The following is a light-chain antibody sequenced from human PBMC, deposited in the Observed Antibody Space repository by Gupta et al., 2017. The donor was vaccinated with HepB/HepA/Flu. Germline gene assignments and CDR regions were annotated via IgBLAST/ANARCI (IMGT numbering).Light chain of an antibody. J-gene: IGKJ4*01. Sequence: DIVMTQSPVSLPVTPGEPASISCRSSQSLLHSNGYNYLDWFLQKQGQSPQLLIYLGSNRASGVPDRFSGSGSGTDFTLKISRVEAEDVGVYYCMQDLQTPLTFGGGTKVEIK. CDR1: QSLLHSNGYNY. CDR2: LGS. V-gene: IGKV2-28*01. CDR3: MQDLQTPLT.